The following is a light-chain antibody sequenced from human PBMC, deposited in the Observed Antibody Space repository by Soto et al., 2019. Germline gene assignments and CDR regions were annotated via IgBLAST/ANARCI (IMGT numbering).Light chain of an antibody. Sequence: QSVLTQPPSASGTPGQRVTISCSGSSSNIGSNYVYWYQQLPGTARKLLIYRNNQRPSGVPDRFSGSKSGTSASLAISGLRSDDEADYYCAAWDDSLSGVVFGGGTKLTVL. J-gene: IGLJ2*01. CDR1: SSNIGSNY. CDR3: AAWDDSLSGVV. V-gene: IGLV1-47*01. CDR2: RNN.